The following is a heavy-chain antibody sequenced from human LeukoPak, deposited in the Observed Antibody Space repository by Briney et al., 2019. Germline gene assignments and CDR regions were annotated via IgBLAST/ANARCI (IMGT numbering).Heavy chain of an antibody. CDR3: ARDPRGGTLDY. CDR1: GFTFSSYW. D-gene: IGHD3-10*01. Sequence: GGSLRLSCAASGFTFSSYWMHWVRQAPGKGLVWVSRIHSDGRSTDYADSVKGRFTISRDNAKNTLNLQMSSLRAEDTAVYYCARDPRGGTLDYWGQGALDTVSS. V-gene: IGHV3-74*01. J-gene: IGHJ4*02. CDR2: IHSDGRST.